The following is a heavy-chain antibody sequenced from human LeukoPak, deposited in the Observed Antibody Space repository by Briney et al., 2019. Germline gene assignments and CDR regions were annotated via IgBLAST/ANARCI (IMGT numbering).Heavy chain of an antibody. V-gene: IGHV3-43D*03. J-gene: IGHJ3*02. CDR3: AREIDSSSLIDLDAFDI. Sequence: GGSLRLSCAASGFSFDDYAMHWVRQAPGKGLEWVSLITWDGGNTYYADSVKGRFTISRDNAKNSLYLQMNSLRAEDTAVYYCAREIDSSSLIDLDAFDIWGQGTMVTVSS. CDR1: GFSFDDYA. CDR2: ITWDGGNT. D-gene: IGHD6-13*01.